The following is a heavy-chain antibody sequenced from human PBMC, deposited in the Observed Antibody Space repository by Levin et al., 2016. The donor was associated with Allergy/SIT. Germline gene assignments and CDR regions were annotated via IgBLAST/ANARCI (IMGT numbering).Heavy chain of an antibody. CDR3: ARWGRVGYEPNYYYGLDV. CDR1: GFRFSTYS. Sequence: GESLKISCAASGFRFSTYSMNWVRQAPGKGLEWLSYISSSGHTIYYADSVKGRFTISRDNSKNTVYLQMNSLRAEDTAVYYCARWGRVGYEPNYYYGLDVWGLGTTVTVSS. D-gene: IGHD5-24*01. V-gene: IGHV3-48*01. J-gene: IGHJ6*02. CDR2: ISSSGHTI.